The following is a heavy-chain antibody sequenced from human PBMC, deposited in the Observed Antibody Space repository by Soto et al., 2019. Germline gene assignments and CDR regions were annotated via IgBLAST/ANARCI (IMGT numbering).Heavy chain of an antibody. Sequence: EVQLLESGGHVVQPGESLRLSCTGSGFSFFSYAMCSVRQAPGKGREWVSTISGSGGNTYYAASVKGRFVVSRDNEKTTVYLQMSCLTGEDTAVYFCAKIEMGWFAHWGQGTQVTVSS. V-gene: IGHV3-23*01. CDR1: GFSFFSYA. CDR3: AKIEMGWFAH. J-gene: IGHJ5*02. D-gene: IGHD2-8*01. CDR2: ISGSGGNT.